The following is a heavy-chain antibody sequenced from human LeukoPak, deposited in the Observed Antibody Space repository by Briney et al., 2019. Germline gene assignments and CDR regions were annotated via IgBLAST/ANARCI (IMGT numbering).Heavy chain of an antibody. J-gene: IGHJ4*02. V-gene: IGHV3-30*18. CDR1: GFTLSTYG. D-gene: IGHD2-21*02. Sequence: GRSLRLSCAASGFTLSTYGMHWVRQAPGKGLEWVAVISSDGSNKFYADSVKGRFTISRDGSKNTLYLQMNSQRPDDTAVYFCAKPQVTANWYYFHYWGQGTLVTVSS. CDR3: AKPQVTANWYYFHY. CDR2: ISSDGSNK.